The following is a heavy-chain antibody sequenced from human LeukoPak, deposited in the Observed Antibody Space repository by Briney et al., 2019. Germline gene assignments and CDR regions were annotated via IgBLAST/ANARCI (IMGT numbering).Heavy chain of an antibody. V-gene: IGHV4-30-2*01. J-gene: IGHJ4*02. D-gene: IGHD5-18*01. CDR2: IYHNGNT. CDR1: GGSISSGGYS. Sequence: PSQTLSLTCDVSGGSISSGGYSWSWIRQPPGKGLEWIGYIYHNGNTYYSPSLKSRVTISVDRSKNQRSLKLSSVTAADTAMYYCASGGYSYGFDYWGQGTLVTVSS. CDR3: ASGGYSYGFDY.